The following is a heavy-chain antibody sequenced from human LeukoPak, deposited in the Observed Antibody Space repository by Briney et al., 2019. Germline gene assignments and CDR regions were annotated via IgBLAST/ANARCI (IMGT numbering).Heavy chain of an antibody. CDR2: ISSSSSTI. Sequence: GGSLRLSCAASGFTFSSYSMNWVRQAPGKGLGWVSYISSSSSTIYYADSVKGRFTISRDNAKDSLYLQMNSLRAEDTAVYYCARSLSASNYDFWSGYSDPDAFDIWGQGTMVTVSS. CDR3: ARSLSASNYDFWSGYSDPDAFDI. CDR1: GFTFSSYS. J-gene: IGHJ3*02. D-gene: IGHD3-3*01. V-gene: IGHV3-48*01.